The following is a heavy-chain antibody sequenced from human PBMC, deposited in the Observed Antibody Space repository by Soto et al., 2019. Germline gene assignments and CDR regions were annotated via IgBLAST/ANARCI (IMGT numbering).Heavy chain of an antibody. J-gene: IGHJ6*02. V-gene: IGHV1-69*06. D-gene: IGHD6-13*01. CDR3: ARGLATASRVMDV. CDR2: IIPIFGTA. CDR1: GGTFSSYA. Sequence: SVKVSCKASGGTFSSYAISWVRQAPGQGLEWMGGIIPIFGTANYAQKFQGRVTITADKSTSTAYMELSSLRSEDTAVYYCARGLATASRVMDVWGQGTTVTVSS.